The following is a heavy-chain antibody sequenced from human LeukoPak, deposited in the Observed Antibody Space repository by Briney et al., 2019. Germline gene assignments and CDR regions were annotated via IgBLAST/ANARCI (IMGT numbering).Heavy chain of an antibody. V-gene: IGHV4-39*01. D-gene: IGHD3-9*01. CDR2: IYYSGST. J-gene: IGHJ4*02. CDR1: GGSISSSSYY. CDR3: ARVGYDILTDNPYFDY. Sequence: PSETLSLTCTVSGGSISSSSYYWGWIRQPPGKGLESIGSIYYSGSTYYNPSLKSRVTISVDTSKDQFSLKLSSVTAADTAVYYCARVGYDILTDNPYFDYWGQGTLVTVSS.